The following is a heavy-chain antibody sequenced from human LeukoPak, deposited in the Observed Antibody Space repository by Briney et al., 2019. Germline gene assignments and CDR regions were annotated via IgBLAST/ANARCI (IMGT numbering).Heavy chain of an antibody. J-gene: IGHJ3*02. V-gene: IGHV4-39*07. D-gene: IGHD3-10*01. CDR2: IYYSGST. CDR3: ARDFGERTGAFDI. CDR1: GGSLSSSSYY. Sequence: SETLSLTCTVSGGSLSSSSYYWGWIRQPPGKGMEWIVSIYYSGSTYYNPSLKRRVTISVDTSKNQFSLNLTSVTAADTAVYYCARDFGERTGAFDIWGQGTMVTVSS.